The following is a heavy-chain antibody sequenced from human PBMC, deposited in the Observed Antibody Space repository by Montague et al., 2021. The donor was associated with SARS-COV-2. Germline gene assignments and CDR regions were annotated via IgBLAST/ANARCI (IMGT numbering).Heavy chain of an antibody. CDR3: ARAQNTCFIANCVNYFEV. Sequence: SETLSLTCGVSGDSISSYYWSWIRQSPGKGLEWIGYVHYTGSTKYTPSLKTRVTLSLDTPKNHFSLKLRSVTAADTAIYYCARAQNTCFIANCVNYFEVWGLGALVTVSS. D-gene: IGHD1-1*01. V-gene: IGHV4-59*01. J-gene: IGHJ4*02. CDR2: VHYTGST. CDR1: GDSISSYY.